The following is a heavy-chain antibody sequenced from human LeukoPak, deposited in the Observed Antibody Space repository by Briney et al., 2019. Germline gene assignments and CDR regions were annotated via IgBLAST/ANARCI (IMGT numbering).Heavy chain of an antibody. CDR2: IYSGGST. V-gene: IGHV3-66*01. CDR3: ATGSSSWYYFDY. Sequence: GGSLRLSCAASGFTVSSNYMSWVRQAPGKGLEWVSIIYSGGSTYYSDSVKGRFTISRDNSKNTVHLQMNSLRVEDTAVYYCATGSSSWYYFDYWGQGTLVTVSS. CDR1: GFTVSSNY. J-gene: IGHJ4*02. D-gene: IGHD6-13*01.